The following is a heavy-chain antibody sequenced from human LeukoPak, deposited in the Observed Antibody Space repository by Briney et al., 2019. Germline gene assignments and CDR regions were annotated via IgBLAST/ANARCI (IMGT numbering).Heavy chain of an antibody. D-gene: IGHD3-16*01. CDR1: GYTFTSYY. CDR2: ISTYDGDT. J-gene: IGHJ4*02. CDR3: AREGLGELTLDY. Sequence: ASVKVSCKASGYTFTSYYMHWVRQAPGQGLEWMGWISTYDGDTNYAQNLQGRVTMTTDTSTNTAYMELRSLRSDDTAVYYCAREGLGELTLDYWGQGTLVIVST. V-gene: IGHV1-18*04.